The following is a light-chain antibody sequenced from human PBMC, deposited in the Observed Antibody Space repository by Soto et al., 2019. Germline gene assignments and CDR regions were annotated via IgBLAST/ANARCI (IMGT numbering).Light chain of an antibody. V-gene: IGLV2-14*03. CDR3: SSYTRRSTYV. Sequence: QSALTQPASVSGSPGQSITLPCSGTSSDVGSYNVVSWYQQHPGKAPKLVIYDVSNRPSGVSPRFSGAKSGNTASLTIAGLQAEDEADYYCSSYTRRSTYVFGTGTKRTVL. CDR1: SSDVGSYNV. CDR2: DVS. J-gene: IGLJ1*01.